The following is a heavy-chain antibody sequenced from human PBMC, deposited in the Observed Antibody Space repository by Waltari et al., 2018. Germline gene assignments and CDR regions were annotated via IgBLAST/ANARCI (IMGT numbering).Heavy chain of an antibody. D-gene: IGHD6-13*01. J-gene: IGHJ4*02. CDR3: AREVAAAGTVRKRAHPPYFDY. V-gene: IGHV1-69*01. Sequence: QVQLVQSGAEVKKPGSSVKVSCKASGGHFSSYAISWVRPAPGQGIEWMGGIIPSFGTANYAQKFQGRVTITADESTSTAYMELSSLRSEDTAVYYCAREVAAAGTVRKRAHPPYFDYWGQGTLVTVSS. CDR1: GGHFSSYA. CDR2: IIPSFGTA.